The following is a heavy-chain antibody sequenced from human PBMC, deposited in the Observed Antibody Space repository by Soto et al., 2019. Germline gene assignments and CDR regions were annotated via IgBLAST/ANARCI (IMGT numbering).Heavy chain of an antibody. CDR1: DYSISSGYY. CDR2: IHHTGNT. Sequence: SETLSLTCAVSDYSISSGYYWGWIRQPPGKGLEWIGSIHHTGNTYYNPSLKSRVTISVDTSKNQFSLKLSSVTAVDTAVYFCARDTPGLAETNWFEPWGQGTLVTVSS. D-gene: IGHD2-15*01. J-gene: IGHJ5*02. CDR3: ARDTPGLAETNWFEP. V-gene: IGHV4-38-2*02.